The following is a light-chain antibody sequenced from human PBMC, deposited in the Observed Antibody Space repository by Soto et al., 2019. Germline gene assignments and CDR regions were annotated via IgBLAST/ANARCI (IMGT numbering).Light chain of an antibody. J-gene: IGLJ2*01. CDR1: SGHSTYA. CDR2: LNSDGRH. V-gene: IGLV4-69*01. Sequence: QAVVTQSPSASASLGASVKLTCTLSSGHSTYAIAWHQQQPEKGPRYLMNLNSDGRHTKGDGIPDRFSGSSSGTERYLTISSLQSEDEADYYCQTWGTGLLVFGGGTQLTVL. CDR3: QTWGTGLLV.